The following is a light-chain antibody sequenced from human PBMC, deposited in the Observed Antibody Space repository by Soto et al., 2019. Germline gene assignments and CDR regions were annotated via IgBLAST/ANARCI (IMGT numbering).Light chain of an antibody. CDR2: GAS. CDR1: QTISRS. CDR3: QQYNSWPQT. Sequence: VMTQAPATLSVSPGERATLSYRASQTISRSVAWYQLKDGQVPRLLIYGASSMATEIPARFSGSGSGTEFTLTISSLQSEDFAEYHCQQYNSWPQTFGQGTKVDIK. J-gene: IGKJ1*01. V-gene: IGKV3-15*01.